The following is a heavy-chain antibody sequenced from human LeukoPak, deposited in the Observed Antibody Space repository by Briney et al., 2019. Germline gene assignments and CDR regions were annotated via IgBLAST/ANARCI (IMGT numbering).Heavy chain of an antibody. V-gene: IGHV4-39*01. CDR1: GGSISSSNYF. CDR3: ARQKYIGRNNWFDA. D-gene: IGHD5-18*01. CDR2: IYYRGNT. J-gene: IGHJ5*02. Sequence: SETLSLTCSVSGGSISSSNYFWGWVRQPPGMGLEWIASIYYRGNTYYNPSLKSRVTIYIDTSKNHFSLKVTSVTAADTAIYYCARQKYIGRNNWFDAWGQGSLVTVSS.